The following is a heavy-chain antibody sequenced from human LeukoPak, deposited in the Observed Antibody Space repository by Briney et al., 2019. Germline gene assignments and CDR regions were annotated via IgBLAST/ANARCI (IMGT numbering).Heavy chain of an antibody. V-gene: IGHV4-39*01. D-gene: IGHD2-8*01. J-gene: IGHJ4*02. CDR3: ARLIFPTYCTNGVCYYFDY. CDR2: IYYSGST. Sequence: PSQTLSLTCTVSGGSISSGDYYWSWIRQPPGKGLEWIGSIYYSGSTYYNPSLKSRVTISVDTSKNQFSLKLSSVTAADTAVYYCARLIFPTYCTNGVCYYFDYWGQGTLVTVSS. CDR1: GGSISSGDYY.